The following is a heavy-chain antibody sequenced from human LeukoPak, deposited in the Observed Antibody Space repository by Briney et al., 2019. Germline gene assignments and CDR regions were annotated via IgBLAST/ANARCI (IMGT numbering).Heavy chain of an antibody. CDR3: AKDSGGVAARRSGAFDY. Sequence: PGGSLRLSCAASGFTFSSYAMSWVRQAPGKGMEWVSAISGSGGSTYYADSVKGRFTISRDNSKNTLYLQMNSLRAEDTAARYCAKDSGGVAARRSGAFDYWGQGTLVTVSS. CDR1: GFTFSSYA. CDR2: ISGSGGST. D-gene: IGHD6-6*01. V-gene: IGHV3-23*01. J-gene: IGHJ4*02.